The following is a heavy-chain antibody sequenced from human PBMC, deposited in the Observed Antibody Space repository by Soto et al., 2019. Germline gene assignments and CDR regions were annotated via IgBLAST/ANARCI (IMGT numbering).Heavy chain of an antibody. CDR1: GFTFSSYW. D-gene: IGHD3-3*01. CDR2: IKQDGSEK. J-gene: IGHJ4*02. V-gene: IGHV3-7*03. CDR3: AKDWALARGIFGVITRAFDY. Sequence: PGGSLRLSCAASGFTFSSYWMSWVRQAPGNGLEWVGNIKQDGSEKYYVDSVKGRFTISRDNAKNSLYLQMNSLRAEDTAVYYSAKDWALARGIFGVITRAFDYCGQGTLVTVSS.